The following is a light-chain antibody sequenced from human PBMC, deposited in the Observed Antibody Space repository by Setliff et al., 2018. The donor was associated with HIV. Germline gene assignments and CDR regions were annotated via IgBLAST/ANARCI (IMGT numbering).Light chain of an antibody. CDR1: SSNIGSNT. CDR2: RNN. V-gene: IGLV1-44*01. CDR3: AAWDDSLNSYV. J-gene: IGLJ1*01. Sequence: QSVLTQPPSASGTPGQRVTISCSGSSSNIGSNTVNWYQQLPGTAPKLLIYRNNQRPSGVPDRFSGSKSGTSASPAISGLQAEDEADYYCAAWDDSLNSYVFGTGTKVTVL.